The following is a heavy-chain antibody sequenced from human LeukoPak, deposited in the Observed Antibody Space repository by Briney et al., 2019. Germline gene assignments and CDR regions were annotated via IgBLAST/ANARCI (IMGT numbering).Heavy chain of an antibody. V-gene: IGHV1-3*01. D-gene: IGHD2-2*01. J-gene: IGHJ4*01. CDR1: GYTFTNYV. Sequence: ASVTVSFKASGYTFTNYVIHWVRQAPGQRPEWMGWINAGNGDTKYLHHFQGRATITRDTSSRPAYMEVSNLTSEDTALHNCVRVDCGEVVFPAGSWGHGNPFSASS. CDR3: VRVDCGEVVFPAGS. CDR2: INAGNGDT.